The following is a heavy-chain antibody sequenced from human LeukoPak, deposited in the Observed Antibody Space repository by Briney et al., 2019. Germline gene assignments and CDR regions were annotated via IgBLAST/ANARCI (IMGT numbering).Heavy chain of an antibody. D-gene: IGHD1-26*01. CDR2: IKSKTDGGTT. V-gene: IGHV3-15*01. J-gene: IGHJ4*02. CDR1: GFTFSDAW. Sequence: GGSLRLSCAASGFTFSDAWMSWVRQAPGKGLEWVGRIKSKTDGGTTDYAAPVKGRFAISRDDSKNTLYLQMNSLKTEDTAVYYCTTRGGSFSIFDYWGQGTLVTVSS. CDR3: TTRGGSFSIFDY.